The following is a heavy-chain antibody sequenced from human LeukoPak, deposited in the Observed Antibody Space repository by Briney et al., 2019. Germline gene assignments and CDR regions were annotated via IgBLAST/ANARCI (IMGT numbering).Heavy chain of an antibody. D-gene: IGHD2-2*01. CDR2: IYYSGST. Sequence: SETLSLTCTVSGGSISSSSYYWGWIRQPPGKWLGWIGCIYYSGSTYYNPSLKSRVNISVDTSKNQFSLKLSSVTAADTAVYYCARHFGPYCSSTSCYKNYYYYMDVWGKGTTVTISS. CDR1: GGSISSSSYY. V-gene: IGHV4-39*01. J-gene: IGHJ6*03. CDR3: ARHFGPYCSSTSCYKNYYYYMDV.